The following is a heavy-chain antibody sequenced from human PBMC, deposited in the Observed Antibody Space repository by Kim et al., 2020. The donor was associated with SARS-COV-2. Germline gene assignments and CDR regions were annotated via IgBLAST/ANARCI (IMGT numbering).Heavy chain of an antibody. Sequence: GGSLRLSCAASGFTFDDYAMHWVRQAPGKGLEWVSGISWNSGSIGYADSVKGRLTISRDNAKNSLYLQMNSLRAEDTALYYCAKEYYYDSSGYSFDYWG. CDR2: ISWNSGSI. V-gene: IGHV3-9*01. D-gene: IGHD3-22*01. CDR3: AKEYYYDSSGYSFDY. CDR1: GFTFDDYA. J-gene: IGHJ4*01.